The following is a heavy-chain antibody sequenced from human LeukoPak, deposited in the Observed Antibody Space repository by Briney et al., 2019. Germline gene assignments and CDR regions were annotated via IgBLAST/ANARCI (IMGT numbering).Heavy chain of an antibody. V-gene: IGHV3-23*01. J-gene: IGHJ5*02. CDR3: AKDHSNYASYVGIWFDP. Sequence: GGSLRLSCAASGFTFSYYAMTWVRQAPGKGLEWVSGISDTGGSTYYADSVKGRFTISRDNSKNTLYLQLNSLRAEDTAVYYCAKDHSNYASYVGIWFDPGGQGTLVTVST. CDR1: GFTFSYYA. D-gene: IGHD4-11*01. CDR2: ISDTGGST.